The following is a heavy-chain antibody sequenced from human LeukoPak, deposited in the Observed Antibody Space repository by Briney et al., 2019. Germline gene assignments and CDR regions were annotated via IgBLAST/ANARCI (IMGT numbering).Heavy chain of an antibody. D-gene: IGHD3-3*01. CDR1: GGTFSSYA. J-gene: IGHJ4*02. CDR2: IIPIFGTA. V-gene: IGHV1-69*05. CDR3: AREYYDFWSGYSPLGAYFDY. Sequence: SVKVSCKASGGTFSSYAISWVRQAPGQGLEWTGGIIPIFGTANYAQKFQGRVTITTDESTSTAYMELSSLRSEDTAVYYCAREYYDFWSGYSPLGAYFDYSGQGTLVTVSS.